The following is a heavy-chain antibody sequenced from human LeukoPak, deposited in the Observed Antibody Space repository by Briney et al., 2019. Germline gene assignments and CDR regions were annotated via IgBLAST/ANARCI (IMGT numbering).Heavy chain of an antibody. V-gene: IGHV3-74*03. CDR3: ARSPIMISFGGVDY. CDR2: ITSDGIST. Sequence: GGSLRLSCAASGFTFSGTWMHWVRQPPGKGLVWVARITSDGISTTYAESVKGRFTISRDNAKNTLYLQMNSLRAEDTAVYYCARSPIMISFGGVDYWGQGSLVTVSS. CDR1: GFTFSGTW. J-gene: IGHJ4*02. D-gene: IGHD3-16*01.